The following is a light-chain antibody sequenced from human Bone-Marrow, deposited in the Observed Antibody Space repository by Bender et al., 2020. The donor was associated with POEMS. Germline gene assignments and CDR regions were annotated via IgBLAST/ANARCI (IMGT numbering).Light chain of an antibody. Sequence: QSSLTQPASVSGSPGQSITISCTGTSSDVGSYNLVSWYQQHPGKAPELMIYEDNKRPSGVSNRFSGSKSGNTASLTISGLQAEDEADYYCCSKASPGVVFGGGTKLTVL. CDR3: CSKASPGVV. V-gene: IGLV2-23*01. CDR2: EDN. J-gene: IGLJ2*01. CDR1: SSDVGSYNL.